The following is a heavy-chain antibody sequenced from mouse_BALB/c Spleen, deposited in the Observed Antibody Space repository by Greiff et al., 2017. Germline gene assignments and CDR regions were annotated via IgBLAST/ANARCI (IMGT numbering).Heavy chain of an antibody. J-gene: IGHJ3*01. Sequence: VQLQQSGAELVKPGASVKLSCKASGYTFTSYYMYWVKQRPGQGLEWIGEINPSNGGTNFNEKFKSKATLTVDKSSSTAYMQLSSLTSEDSAVYYCTSSFAWFAYWGQGTLVTVSA. V-gene: IGHV1S81*02. CDR2: INPSNGGT. CDR3: TSSFAWFAY. CDR1: GYTFTSYY.